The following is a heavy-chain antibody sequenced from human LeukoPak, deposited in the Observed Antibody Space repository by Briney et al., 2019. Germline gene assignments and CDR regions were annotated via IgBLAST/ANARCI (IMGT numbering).Heavy chain of an antibody. V-gene: IGHV3-33*01. CDR3: GRALDGYTDY. D-gene: IGHD5-24*01. Sequence: GGSLRLSCAASGFTFSSYGMHWVRQAPGKGLEWVAVIWYDGSNKYYADSVKGRFTISRDNSKNTLYRQMNSLRAEDTAVYYFGRALDGYTDYGGQGTLSPSPQ. CDR2: IWYDGSNK. J-gene: IGHJ4*02. CDR1: GFTFSSYG.